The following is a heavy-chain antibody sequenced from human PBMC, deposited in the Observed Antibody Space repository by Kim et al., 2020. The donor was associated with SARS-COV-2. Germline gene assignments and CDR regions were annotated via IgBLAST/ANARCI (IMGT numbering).Heavy chain of an antibody. D-gene: IGHD2-2*03. V-gene: IGHV4-38-2*02. CDR2: IYHSGST. J-gene: IGHJ4*01. CDR3: ARDPGDCSSTSCNGDY. Sequence: SETLSLTCTVSGYSISSGYYWGWIRQPPGKGLEWIGSIYHSGSTYYNPSLKSRVTISVDTSKNQFSLKLSSVTAADTALYYCARDPGDCSSTSCNGDYWG. CDR1: GYSISSGYY.